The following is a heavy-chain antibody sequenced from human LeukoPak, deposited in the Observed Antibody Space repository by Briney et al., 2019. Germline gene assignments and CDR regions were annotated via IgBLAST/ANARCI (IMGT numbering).Heavy chain of an antibody. D-gene: IGHD2-2*01. V-gene: IGHV3-21*06. CDR2: ITRSNYI. CDR1: GFTFSSYS. J-gene: IGHJ3*02. Sequence: GGSLRLSCAASGFTFSSYSMNWVRQAPGKGLEWVSSITRSNYIYYADSVKGRFTISRDNAKNSLYLQMNSLRAEDTAVYYCAGYASSSRRDAFDIWGQGTMVTVSS. CDR3: AGYASSSRRDAFDI.